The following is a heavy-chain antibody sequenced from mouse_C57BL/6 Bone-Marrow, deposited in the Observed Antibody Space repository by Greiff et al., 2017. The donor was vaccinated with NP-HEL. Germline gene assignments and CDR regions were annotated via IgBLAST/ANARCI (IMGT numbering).Heavy chain of an antibody. D-gene: IGHD3-2*02. J-gene: IGHJ3*01. CDR2: IHPNSGST. CDR1: GYTFTSYW. CDR3: ARWIRLPFAY. Sequence: QVQLQQSGAELVKPGASVKLSCKASGYTFTSYWMHWVKQRPGQGLEWIGMIHPNSGSTNYNEKFKSKATLTVGKSSSTAYMQLSSLTSEDSAVYYCARWIRLPFAYWGQGTLVTVSA. V-gene: IGHV1-64*01.